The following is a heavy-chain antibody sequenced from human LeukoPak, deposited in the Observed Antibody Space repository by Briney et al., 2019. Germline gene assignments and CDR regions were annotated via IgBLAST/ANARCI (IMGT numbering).Heavy chain of an antibody. CDR2: IIPIFGTA. D-gene: IGHD6-13*01. V-gene: IGHV1-69*06. CDR3: ARSSSWHYYYYYYMDV. J-gene: IGHJ6*03. Sequence: SVKVSCKASGGTFSSYAISWVRQAPGQGLEWMGGIIPIFGTANYAQKFQGRVTITADKSTSTAYMELSSLRSEDTAVYYCARSSSWHYYYYYYMDVWGKGTTVTVSS. CDR1: GGTFSSYA.